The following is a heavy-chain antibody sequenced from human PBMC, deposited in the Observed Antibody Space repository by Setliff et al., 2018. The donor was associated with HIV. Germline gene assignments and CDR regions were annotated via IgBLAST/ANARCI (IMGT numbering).Heavy chain of an antibody. D-gene: IGHD3-22*01. CDR3: AKRGDYYDTRPTFDY. V-gene: IGHV3-23*01. J-gene: IGHJ4*02. CDR2: ISGSGGNT. Sequence: PGGSLRLSCAASRFTFSNYAMSWVRQAPGKGLEWVSVISGSGGNTYYADSVKGRFTISRDNSKNTLFLQMNSLRAEDTAVYYCAKRGDYYDTRPTFDYWGQGTLVTVSS. CDR1: RFTFSNYA.